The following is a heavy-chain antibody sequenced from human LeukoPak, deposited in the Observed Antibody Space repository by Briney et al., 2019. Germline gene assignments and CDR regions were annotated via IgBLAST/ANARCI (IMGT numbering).Heavy chain of an antibody. CDR3: ARDPDRSGWSTFEY. V-gene: IGHV3-30-3*01. J-gene: IGHJ4*02. CDR2: ISYDGSNK. D-gene: IGHD6-19*01. Sequence: GGSLRLSCAASGFAFSTYTMHWVRQAPGKGLEWVAVISYDGSNKYYADSVTGRFTISRDNAKNTLYLQMNSLRAEDTALYFCARDPDRSGWSTFEYWGQGTLVTVSS. CDR1: GFAFSTYT.